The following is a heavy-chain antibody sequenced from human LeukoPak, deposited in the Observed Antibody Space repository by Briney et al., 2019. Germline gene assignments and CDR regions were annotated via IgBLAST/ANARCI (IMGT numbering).Heavy chain of an antibody. Sequence: VASVKVSCKASGYTFTSYYMHWVRQAPGQGLEWMGIINPSGGSTSYAQKFQGRVTMTRDMSTSTVYMELSSLRSEDTAVYYCARDRPIYYYGSGSYYNGFDYWGQGTLVTVSS. CDR1: GYTFTSYY. CDR2: INPSGGST. J-gene: IGHJ4*02. V-gene: IGHV1-46*01. CDR3: ARDRPIYYYGSGSYYNGFDY. D-gene: IGHD3-10*01.